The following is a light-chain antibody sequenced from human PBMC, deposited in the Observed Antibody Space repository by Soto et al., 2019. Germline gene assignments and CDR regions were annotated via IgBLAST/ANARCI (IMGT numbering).Light chain of an antibody. CDR3: SSYTGSSTYVV. J-gene: IGLJ2*01. V-gene: IGLV2-14*01. CDR2: DVN. Sequence: QSALTQPASVSGSPGQSITISFTGTSSDVGGYNYVSWYQQHPVQAPKLMIYDVNNRPSGVSNRFSGSKSGNTASLTISGLQAEDEADYYCSSYTGSSTYVVFGGGTKVTVL. CDR1: SSDVGGYNY.